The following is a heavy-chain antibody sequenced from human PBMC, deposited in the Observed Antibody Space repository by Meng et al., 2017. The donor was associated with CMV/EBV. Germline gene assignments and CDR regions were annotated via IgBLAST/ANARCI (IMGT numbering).Heavy chain of an antibody. V-gene: IGHV3-30-3*01. CDR3: ARDLGYCSGGSCSPRRSWFDP. Sequence: GESLKISCAASGFTFSSCAMHWVRQAPGQGLEWVAVISYDGSNKYYADSVKGRFTISRDNSKNTLYLQMNSLRAEDTAVYYCARDLGYCSGGSCSPRRSWFDPWGQGTLVTVSS. CDR1: GFTFSSCA. CDR2: ISYDGSNK. J-gene: IGHJ5*02. D-gene: IGHD2-15*01.